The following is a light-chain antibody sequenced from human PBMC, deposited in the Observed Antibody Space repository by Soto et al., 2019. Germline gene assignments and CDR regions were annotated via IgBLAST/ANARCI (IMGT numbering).Light chain of an antibody. J-gene: IGLJ3*02. Sequence: QSVPTQPASVSGSPGQSITISCTGTSSDVGGYNYVSWYQQHPGKAPKLMIYEVTNRPSGVSNRFSGSKSGNTASLTISGLQAEDEADYYCSSYTGSNTWVFGGGTKLTVL. V-gene: IGLV2-14*01. CDR1: SSDVGGYNY. CDR2: EVT. CDR3: SSYTGSNTWV.